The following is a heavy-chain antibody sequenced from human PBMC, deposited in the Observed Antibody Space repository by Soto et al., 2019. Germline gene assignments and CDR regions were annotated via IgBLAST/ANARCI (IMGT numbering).Heavy chain of an antibody. D-gene: IGHD1-1*01. CDR2: ITSDTLTI. CDR1: GFTFSIYS. V-gene: IGHV3-48*02. J-gene: IGHJ4*02. CDR3: ARSVEGHFYY. Sequence: EVQLVESGGGLVQPGGSLRLSCAASGFTFSIYSMNWVRQAPGKGLEWFSYITSDTLTIKYTDSVKGRFTISRDNAKKSLYLQMNSLRDENTAVYFFARSVEGHFYYWGQGTVVTVSA.